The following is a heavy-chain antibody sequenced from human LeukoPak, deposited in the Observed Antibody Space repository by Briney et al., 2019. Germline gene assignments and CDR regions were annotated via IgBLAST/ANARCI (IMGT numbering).Heavy chain of an antibody. Sequence: SETLSLTCTVSGVSISTHFYYWGWIRQTPGKALEWIGNTYYRGSTYYNPSLNSRVSMSLDTSKNQFSLRLSSVTAADTAVYFCVRSETIWYYFDYWGQGRLVTVSS. V-gene: IGHV4-39*07. J-gene: IGHJ4*02. CDR2: TYYRGST. D-gene: IGHD1-7*01. CDR1: GVSISTHFYY. CDR3: VRSETIWYYFDY.